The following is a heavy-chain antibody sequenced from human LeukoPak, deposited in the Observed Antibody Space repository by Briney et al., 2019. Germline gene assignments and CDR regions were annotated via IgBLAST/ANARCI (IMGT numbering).Heavy chain of an antibody. V-gene: IGHV3-23*01. CDR3: AGQLGDASDI. D-gene: IGHD6-13*01. CDR1: GFTFSSYA. CDR2: ISGSGGST. J-gene: IGHJ3*02. Sequence: PGGSLRLSRAASGFTFSSYAMSWVRQAPGKGLEWVSAISGSGGSTYYADSVKGRFTISRDNGKNSLYLQMNSLRAEDTAVYYCAGQLGDASDIWGQGTMVTVSS.